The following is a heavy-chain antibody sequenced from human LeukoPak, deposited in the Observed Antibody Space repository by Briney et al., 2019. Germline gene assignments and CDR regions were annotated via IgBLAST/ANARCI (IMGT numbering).Heavy chain of an antibody. CDR1: GFTFSNAW. J-gene: IGHJ4*02. V-gene: IGHV3-21*01. Sequence: PGGSLRLSCAASGFTFSNAWMNWVRQAPGKGLEWVSSISSSSSYIYYADSVKGRFTISRDNAKNSLYLQMNSLRAEDTAVYYCAGGGRDGYNIGYWGQGTLVTVSS. CDR2: ISSSSSYI. CDR3: AGGGRDGYNIGY. D-gene: IGHD5-24*01.